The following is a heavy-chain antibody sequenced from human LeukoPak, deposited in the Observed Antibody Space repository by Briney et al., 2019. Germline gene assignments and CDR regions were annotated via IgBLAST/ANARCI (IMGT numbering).Heavy chain of an antibody. CDR3: ARDQGDYVDY. V-gene: IGHV4-30-4*01. CDR2: IYYSGST. Sequence: SETLSLTCTVSGGSISSGDYYWSWIRQPPGKGLEWIGYIYYSGSTYYNPSLKSRVTISVDTSKNQFSLKLSSVTAADAAVYYCARDQGDYVDYWGQGTLVTVSS. CDR1: GGSISSGDYY. J-gene: IGHJ4*02.